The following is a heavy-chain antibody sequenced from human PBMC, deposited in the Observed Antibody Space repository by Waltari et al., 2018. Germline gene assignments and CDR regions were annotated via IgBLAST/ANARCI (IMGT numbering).Heavy chain of an antibody. CDR2: ISPNSIST. Sequence: EVQLLESGGGLVQPGGSLRLSCTASGLSFSTYVMPWVRQAPGKGLEGVSSISPNSISTYYADSVKGRFTISRDNSKSTVILQLSSLRVEDTAIYYCAKGQGGRRWYFDYWGQGSQVTVSS. CDR1: GLSFSTYV. D-gene: IGHD3-16*01. CDR3: AKGQGGRRWYFDY. V-gene: IGHV3-23*01. J-gene: IGHJ4*02.